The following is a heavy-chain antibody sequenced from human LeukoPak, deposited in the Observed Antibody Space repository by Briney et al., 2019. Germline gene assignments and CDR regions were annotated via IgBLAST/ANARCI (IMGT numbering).Heavy chain of an antibody. V-gene: IGHV3-53*01. CDR3: ARPSGGYCSGGSCYRFDI. Sequence: GGSLRLSCAASGFTVSSNYMSWVRQAPRKGLEWVSVIYSGGSTYYADSVKGRFTISRDNSKNTLYLQMNSLRAEDTAVYYCARPSGGYCSGGSCYRFDIWGQGTMVTVSS. CDR1: GFTVSSNY. J-gene: IGHJ3*02. CDR2: IYSGGST. D-gene: IGHD2-15*01.